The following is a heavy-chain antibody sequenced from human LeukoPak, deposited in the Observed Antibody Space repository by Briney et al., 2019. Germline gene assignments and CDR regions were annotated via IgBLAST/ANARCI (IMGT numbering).Heavy chain of an antibody. Sequence: GGSLRLSCVASGFTFSDSWMSWVRQAPGKGLEWVADIKKDGSEKDYVDPVKGRFTISRDNAKNSLYLQMDSLRAEDTAVYYCATYTNWVAGDVWGQGTTVSV. V-gene: IGHV3-7*01. CDR1: GFTFSDSW. J-gene: IGHJ6*02. CDR3: ATYTNWVAGDV. CDR2: IKKDGSEK. D-gene: IGHD7-27*01.